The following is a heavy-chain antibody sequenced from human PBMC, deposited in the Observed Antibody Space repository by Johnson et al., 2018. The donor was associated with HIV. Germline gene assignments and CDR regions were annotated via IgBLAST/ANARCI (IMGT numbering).Heavy chain of an antibody. CDR2: ISGSGGST. J-gene: IGHJ1*01. D-gene: IGHD5-12*01. CDR1: GFTFSSYD. Sequence: VQLVESGGGLVQPGGSLRLSCAASGFTFSSYDMHWVRQATGKGLEWVSAISGSGGSTYYADSVKGRFTISRDNSRNTLYLQMNSLRPEDTAVYYCASGDDDGFWGRGTLVTVSS. CDR3: ASGDDDGF. V-gene: IGHV3-23*04.